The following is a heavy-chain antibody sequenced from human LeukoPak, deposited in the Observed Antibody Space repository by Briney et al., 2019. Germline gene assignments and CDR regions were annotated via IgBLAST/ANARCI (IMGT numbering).Heavy chain of an antibody. D-gene: IGHD3-22*01. V-gene: IGHV1-2*02. J-gene: IGHJ4*02. Sequence: ASVTVSCKASGYTFTGYYMHWVRQAPGQGLELMGWINPNSGGTNYAQKFQGRVTMTRDTSISTAYMELSRLRSDDTAVYYCANNAPYYYDSSGYYDWGQGTRVTVSS. CDR2: INPNSGGT. CDR3: ANNAPYYYDSSGYYD. CDR1: GYTFTGYY.